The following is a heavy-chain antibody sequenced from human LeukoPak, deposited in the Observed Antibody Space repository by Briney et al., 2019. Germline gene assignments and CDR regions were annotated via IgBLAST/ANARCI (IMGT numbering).Heavy chain of an antibody. CDR1: GFTFSSYS. CDR2: ISSSSSTI. D-gene: IGHD3-3*01. Sequence: GGSLRLSCAASGFTFSSYSMDWVRQAPGKGLEWVSYISSSSSTIYYADSVKGRFTISRDNAKNSLYLQMNSLRAEDTAVYYCAKDNDFWSGYYGNWGQGTLVTVSS. V-gene: IGHV3-48*01. J-gene: IGHJ4*02. CDR3: AKDNDFWSGYYGN.